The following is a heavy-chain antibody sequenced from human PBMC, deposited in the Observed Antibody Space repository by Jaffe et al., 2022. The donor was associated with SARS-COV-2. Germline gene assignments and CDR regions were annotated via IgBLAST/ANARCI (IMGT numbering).Heavy chain of an antibody. V-gene: IGHV3-9*01. Sequence: EVQLVESGGGLVQPGRSLRLSCAASGFTFDDYAMHWVRQAPGKGLEWVSGISWNSGSIGYADSVKGRFTISRDNAKNSLYLQMNSLRAEDTALYYCAKGARADILTQVGYWGQGTLVTVSS. CDR3: AKGARADILTQVGY. D-gene: IGHD3-9*01. CDR2: ISWNSGSI. CDR1: GFTFDDYA. J-gene: IGHJ4*02.